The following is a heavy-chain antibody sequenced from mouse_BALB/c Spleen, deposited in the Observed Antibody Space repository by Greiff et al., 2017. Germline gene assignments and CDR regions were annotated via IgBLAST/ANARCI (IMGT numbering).Heavy chain of an antibody. CDR2: ISSGSSTI. J-gene: IGHJ4*01. V-gene: IGHV5-17*02. CDR3: ARKDYYGSSSYAMDY. Sequence: EVKLMESGGGLVQPGGSRKLSCAASGFTFSSFGMHWVRQAPEKGLEWVAYISSGSSTIYYAETVKGRFTISRDNPKNTLFLQMTSLRSEDTAMYYCARKDYYGSSSYAMDYWGQGTSVTVSS. D-gene: IGHD1-1*01. CDR1: GFTFSSFG.